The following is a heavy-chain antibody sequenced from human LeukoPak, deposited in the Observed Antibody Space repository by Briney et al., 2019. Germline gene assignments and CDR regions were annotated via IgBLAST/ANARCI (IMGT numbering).Heavy chain of an antibody. D-gene: IGHD4-17*01. CDR3: ASETATVTTPFDY. CDR1: GGSISSGSYY. V-gene: IGHV4-61*02. J-gene: IGHJ4*02. CDR2: IYTSGST. Sequence: PSETLSLTCTVSGGSISSGSYYWSWIRQPAGKGLEWIGRIYTSGSTNYNPSLKSRVTILVDTSKNQFSLKLSSVTAADTAVYYCASETATVTTPFDYWGQGTLVTVSS.